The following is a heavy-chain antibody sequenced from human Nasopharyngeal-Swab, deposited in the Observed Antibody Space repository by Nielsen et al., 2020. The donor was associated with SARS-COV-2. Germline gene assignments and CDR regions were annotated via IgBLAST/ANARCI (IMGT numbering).Heavy chain of an antibody. Sequence: VRQMPGKGLEWMGIIYPGDSDTRYSPSFQGQVTISADKSISTAYLQWSSLKASDTAIYYCARTMVQGVISYYYYGMDVWGQGTTVTVSS. J-gene: IGHJ6*02. V-gene: IGHV5-51*01. CDR3: ARTMVQGVISYYYYGMDV. CDR2: IYPGDSDT. D-gene: IGHD3-10*01.